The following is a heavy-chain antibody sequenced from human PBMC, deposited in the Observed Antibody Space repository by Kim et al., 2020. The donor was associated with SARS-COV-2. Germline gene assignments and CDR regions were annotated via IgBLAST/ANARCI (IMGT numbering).Heavy chain of an antibody. CDR3: ATSHGLGELSPSAYYYYYYGMDV. V-gene: IGHV3-23*01. J-gene: IGHJ6*02. CDR2: ISGSGGST. Sequence: GGSLRLSCAASGFTFSSYAMSWVRQAPGKGLEWVSAISGSGGSTYYADSVKGRFTISRDNSKNTLYLQMNSLRAEDTAVYYCATSHGLGELSPSAYYYYYYGMDVWGQGTTVTVSS. D-gene: IGHD3-16*02. CDR1: GFTFSSYA.